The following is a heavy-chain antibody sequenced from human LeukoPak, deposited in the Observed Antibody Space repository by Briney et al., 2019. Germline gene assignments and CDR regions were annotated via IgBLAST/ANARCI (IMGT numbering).Heavy chain of an antibody. D-gene: IGHD2-2*01. Sequence: PGGSLRLSCTASGFTVSSNYMSWVRQAPGKGLEWVSVIYTGGSRYYADSVEGRFTISRDSSKNTLYLQMNSLRAEDTAVYYCARDPPSCSSPSCYWWGQGTLVTVSS. CDR3: ARDPPSCSSPSCYW. CDR2: IYTGGSR. J-gene: IGHJ4*02. CDR1: GFTVSSNY. V-gene: IGHV3-66*01.